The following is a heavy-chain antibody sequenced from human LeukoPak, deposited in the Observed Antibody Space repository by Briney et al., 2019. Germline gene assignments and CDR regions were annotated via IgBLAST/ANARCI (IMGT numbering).Heavy chain of an antibody. D-gene: IGHD6-19*01. CDR1: GFTFSSYS. Sequence: GGSLRLSCAASGFTFSSYSMNWVRQAPGKGLEWVSSISSSSSYIYYADSVKGRFTISRDNAKNSLYLQMNSLRAEDTAVYYCARERDRSGWYEMWGQGTMVSVSS. CDR2: ISSSSSYI. V-gene: IGHV3-21*01. J-gene: IGHJ3*02. CDR3: ARERDRSGWYEM.